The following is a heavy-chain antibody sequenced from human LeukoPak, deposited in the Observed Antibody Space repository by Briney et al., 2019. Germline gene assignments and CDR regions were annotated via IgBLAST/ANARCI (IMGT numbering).Heavy chain of an antibody. CDR3: AKDWAYYYDSSGYYLGPFDY. J-gene: IGHJ4*02. CDR2: ISGSGGST. Sequence: GGSLRLSCAASGFTFSSYAMSWVRQAPGKGLEWVSAISGSGGSTYYADSVKGRFTISRDNSKNTLYLQMNSLRAEDTAVYYCAKDWAYYYDSSGYYLGPFDYWGQGTLVTVSS. CDR1: GFTFSSYA. V-gene: IGHV3-23*01. D-gene: IGHD3-22*01.